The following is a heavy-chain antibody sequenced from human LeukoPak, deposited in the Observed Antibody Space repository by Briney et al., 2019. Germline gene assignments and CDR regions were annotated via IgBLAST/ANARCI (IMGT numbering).Heavy chain of an antibody. CDR2: IHPNSGGT. J-gene: IGHJ5*02. V-gene: IGHV1-2*02. CDR1: GYTFTGYY. D-gene: IGHD1-1*01. CDR3: ATTGTSGPNWFDP. Sequence: ASVKVSCKASGYTFTGYYMHWVRQAPGQGLEWMGWIHPNSGGTNYAQKFQGRVTMTRDTSISTAYMELSRLRSDDTAVYYCATTGTSGPNWFDPWGQGTLVTVSS.